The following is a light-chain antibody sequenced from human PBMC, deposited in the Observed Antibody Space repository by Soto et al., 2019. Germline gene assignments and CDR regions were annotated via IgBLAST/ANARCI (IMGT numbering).Light chain of an antibody. Sequence: DIQMTQSPSTLSGSVGDRVTITCRASQTISSWLAWYQQQPGKAPKLLIYEASSLEKGVPARFGGSGSGTEFTLTISSLQPDDFATYYCQQYNVYSWTFGQGTKVDIK. V-gene: IGKV1-5*03. CDR3: QQYNVYSWT. CDR2: EAS. J-gene: IGKJ1*01. CDR1: QTISSW.